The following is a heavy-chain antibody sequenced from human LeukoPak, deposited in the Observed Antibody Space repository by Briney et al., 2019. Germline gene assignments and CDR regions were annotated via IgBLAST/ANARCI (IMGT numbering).Heavy chain of an antibody. V-gene: IGHV3-21*01. D-gene: IGHD6-13*01. Sequence: PGGSLTLSCAASGFTFSSYIVNWVRQAPGKGLEWVSSISSSSSYIYYADSVKGRFTISRDNAKNSLYLQMNSLRAEDTAVYYCARDSSSWYKQWLSNGMDVWGQATTVTVSS. CDR2: ISSSSSYI. CDR3: ARDSSSWYKQWLSNGMDV. J-gene: IGHJ6*01. CDR1: GFTFSSYI.